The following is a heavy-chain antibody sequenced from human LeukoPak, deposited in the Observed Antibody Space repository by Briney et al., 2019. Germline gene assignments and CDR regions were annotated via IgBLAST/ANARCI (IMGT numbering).Heavy chain of an antibody. V-gene: IGHV3-21*01. Sequence: PGGSLRLSCAASGFTFSSYSMNWVRQAPGKGLEWVSSITSSTDYIYYADSVKGRFTISRDNTKNSVYLQMNSLRAEDTAVYYCARDWPGNYYPMDVWGHGTTVTVSS. CDR2: ITSSTDYI. CDR3: ARDWPGNYYPMDV. D-gene: IGHD6-13*01. CDR1: GFTFSSYS. J-gene: IGHJ6*02.